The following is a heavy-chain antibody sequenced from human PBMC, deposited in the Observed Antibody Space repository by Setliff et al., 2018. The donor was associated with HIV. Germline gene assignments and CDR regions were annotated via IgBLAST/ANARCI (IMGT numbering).Heavy chain of an antibody. CDR2: INPSGGST. J-gene: IGHJ3*02. V-gene: IGHV1-46*01. Sequence: ASVKVSCKASGYTFTSYYMHWVRQAPGQGLEWMGIINPSGGSTSYAQKFQGRVTMTRDTSTSTVYMELSSLRSEDTAVYYCARDRGDIVVVVAATPGGAFDIWGQGTMDTVSS. CDR3: ARDRGDIVVVVAATPGGAFDI. D-gene: IGHD2-15*01. CDR1: GYTFTSYY.